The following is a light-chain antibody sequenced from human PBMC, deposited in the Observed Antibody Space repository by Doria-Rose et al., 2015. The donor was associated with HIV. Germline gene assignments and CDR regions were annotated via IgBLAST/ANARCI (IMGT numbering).Light chain of an antibody. CDR1: QSFSSTY. V-gene: IGKV3-20*01. CDR2: DGS. CDR3: HQYGTSWT. J-gene: IGKJ1*01. Sequence: TQSLGTLPLSPGERATLSCRASQSFSSTYLAWYQQKPGQAPSLLIYDGSTRATGIPDRFSASGSGTDFTLTINRLEPEDFALYYCHQYGTSWTFGQGTKVEI.